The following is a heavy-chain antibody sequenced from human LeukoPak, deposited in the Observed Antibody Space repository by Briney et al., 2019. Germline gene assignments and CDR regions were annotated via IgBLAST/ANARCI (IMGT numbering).Heavy chain of an antibody. Sequence: SETLSLTCTVSGGSISSSSYYWGWIRQPPGKGLEWIGSIYYSGSTYYNPSLKSRVTISVDTSKNQFSLKLCSVTAADTAVYYCATPTPMIVVGTDAFDIWGQGTMVTVSS. CDR2: IYYSGST. D-gene: IGHD3-22*01. J-gene: IGHJ3*02. CDR3: ATPTPMIVVGTDAFDI. V-gene: IGHV4-39*01. CDR1: GGSISSSSYY.